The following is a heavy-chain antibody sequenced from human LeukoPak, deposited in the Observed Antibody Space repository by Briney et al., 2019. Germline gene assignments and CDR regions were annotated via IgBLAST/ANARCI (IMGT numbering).Heavy chain of an antibody. CDR2: ISSSSSYI. D-gene: IGHD3-9*01. CDR3: ASPASTKDWLVTL. CDR1: GFTFSSYS. V-gene: IGHV3-21*01. J-gene: IGHJ4*02. Sequence: PGGSLRLSCAASGFTFSSYSMNWVRQAPGKGLEWVSSISSSSSYIYYADSVKGRFTISRDNAKNSLYLQMNSLRAEDTAVYYCASPASTKDWLVTLWGQGTLVTVSS.